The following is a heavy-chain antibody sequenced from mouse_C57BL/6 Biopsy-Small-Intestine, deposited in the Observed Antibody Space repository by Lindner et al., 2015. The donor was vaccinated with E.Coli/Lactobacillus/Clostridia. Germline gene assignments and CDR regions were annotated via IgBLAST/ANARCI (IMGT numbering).Heavy chain of an antibody. D-gene: IGHD1-1*01. Sequence: VQLQESGPELVKPGASVKISCKASGYAFSGSWMNWVKQRPGKGLEWIGRIYPGDGDTNYNGKFKGKATLTADKSSSTAYMQLSSLTSEDSAVYFCARYHYDGSVYAMDYWGQGTSVTVSS. J-gene: IGHJ4*01. CDR3: ARYHYDGSVYAMDY. CDR1: GYAFSGSW. CDR2: IYPGDGDT. V-gene: IGHV1-82*01.